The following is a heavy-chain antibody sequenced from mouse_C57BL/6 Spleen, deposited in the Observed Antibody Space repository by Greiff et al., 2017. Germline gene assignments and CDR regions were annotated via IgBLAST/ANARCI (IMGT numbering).Heavy chain of an antibody. Sequence: VQLQQSGPGLVQPSQSLSITCTVSGFSLTSYGVHWVRQSPGKGLEWLGVIWRGGSTDYNAAFMSRLSITKDNSKSQVFFKMNSLQADDTAIYYCAKSETSPYYGSSSWYFDVWGTGTTVTVSS. CDR1: GFSLTSYG. CDR3: AKSETSPYYGSSSWYFDV. D-gene: IGHD1-1*01. J-gene: IGHJ1*03. V-gene: IGHV2-5*01. CDR2: IWRGGST.